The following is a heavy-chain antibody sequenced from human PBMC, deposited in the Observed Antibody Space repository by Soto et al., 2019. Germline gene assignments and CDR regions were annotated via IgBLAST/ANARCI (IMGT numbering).Heavy chain of an antibody. J-gene: IGHJ4*02. CDR2: INSDGSGT. CDR3: AREGPYSNYYFDY. Sequence: GGSLRLSCAASGFTFSSYWMNWVRQAPGKGLVWVSRINSDGSGTSYADSVKGRFTISRDNAKNTLYLQMNSLRADDTAVYYCAREGPYSNYYFDYWGQGTLVTVSS. D-gene: IGHD4-4*01. CDR1: GFTFSSYW. V-gene: IGHV3-74*01.